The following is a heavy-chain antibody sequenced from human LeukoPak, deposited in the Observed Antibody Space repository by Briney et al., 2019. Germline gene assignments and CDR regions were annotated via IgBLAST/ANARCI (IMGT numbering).Heavy chain of an antibody. J-gene: IGHJ4*02. D-gene: IGHD5-12*01. V-gene: IGHV4-39*07. Sequence: PSETLSLTCTVSGGSISSSSYYWGWIRQPPGKGLEWIGSIYYSGSTYYNPSLKSRVTISVDTSKNQFSLKLSSVTAADTAVYYCARANWGVYSGYDPFDYWGQGTLVTASS. CDR3: ARANWGVYSGYDPFDY. CDR1: GGSISSSSYY. CDR2: IYYSGST.